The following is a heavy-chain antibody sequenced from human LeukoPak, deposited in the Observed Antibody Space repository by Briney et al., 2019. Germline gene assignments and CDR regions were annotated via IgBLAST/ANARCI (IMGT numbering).Heavy chain of an antibody. CDR3: ARPRCSGPSCFPHYGMDV. D-gene: IGHD2-15*01. CDR2: IYPGDSDT. V-gene: IGHV5-51*01. Sequence: KPGESLKISCKGSGYSFTSYWIGWVRQMPGKGLEWMGIIYPGDSDTRYSPSFQGQVTISADKSIRTAYLQWGSLKASDTAMYYCARPRCSGPSCFPHYGMDVWGQGTTVTVSS. CDR1: GYSFTSYW. J-gene: IGHJ6*02.